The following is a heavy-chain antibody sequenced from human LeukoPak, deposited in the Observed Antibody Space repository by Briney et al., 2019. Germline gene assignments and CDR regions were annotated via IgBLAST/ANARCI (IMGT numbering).Heavy chain of an antibody. J-gene: IGHJ4*02. CDR2: IYYSGST. V-gene: IGHV4-39*01. Sequence: SETLSLTCTVSGGSISSSSYYWGWIRQPPGKGLEWIGSIYYSGSTYHNPSLKSRVTISVDTSKNQFSLKLSSVTAADTAVCYCASNYYYGSGSYDWGQGTLVTVSS. CDR1: GGSISSSSYY. D-gene: IGHD3-10*01. CDR3: ASNYYYGSGSYD.